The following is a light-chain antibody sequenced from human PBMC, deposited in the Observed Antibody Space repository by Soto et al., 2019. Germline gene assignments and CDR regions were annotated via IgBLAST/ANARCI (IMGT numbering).Light chain of an antibody. CDR1: QSINNNY. CDR3: QQFDTLIT. CDR2: DAS. J-gene: IGKJ4*01. V-gene: IGKV3D-20*01. Sequence: EIVLTQSPATLSLSPGERATLSCGASQSINNNYLAWYQQKPGLAPRLLIYDASTRAAGIPDRFSGSGSGTDFSLTISRLEPEDFAVYSCQQFDTLITFGGGTKVDIK.